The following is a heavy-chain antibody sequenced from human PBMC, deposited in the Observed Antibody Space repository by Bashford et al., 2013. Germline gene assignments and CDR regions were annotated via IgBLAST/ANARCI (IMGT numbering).Heavy chain of an antibody. D-gene: IGHD3-3*01. V-gene: IGHV4-61*02. CDR1: GGSISSGSYY. CDR2: IYTSGST. CDR3: ARHFGVALFDY. J-gene: IGHJ4*02. Sequence: PSETLSLTCTVSGGSISSGSYYWSWIRQPAGKGLEWIGRIYTSGSTNYNPSLKSRVTMSVDTSKNQFSLKLSSVTAADTAVYYCARHFGVALFDYWGQGTLVTVSS.